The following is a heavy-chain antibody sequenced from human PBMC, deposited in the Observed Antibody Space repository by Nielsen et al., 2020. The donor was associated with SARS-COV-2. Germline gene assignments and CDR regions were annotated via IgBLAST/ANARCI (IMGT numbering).Heavy chain of an antibody. Sequence: SETLSLTCTVSGGSISSYYWSWIRQPPGKGLEWIGYIYYSGSTNYNPSLKSRVTISLDTSKNEVSLRLNSVTAADTAMYYCARGLWSGNNWFDPWGQGTLVIVSS. CDR1: GGSISSYY. V-gene: IGHV4-59*01. CDR3: ARGLWSGNNWFDP. CDR2: IYYSGST. D-gene: IGHD2-21*01. J-gene: IGHJ5*02.